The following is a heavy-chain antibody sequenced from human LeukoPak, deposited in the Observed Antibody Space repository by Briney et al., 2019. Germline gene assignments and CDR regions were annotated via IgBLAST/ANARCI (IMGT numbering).Heavy chain of an antibody. J-gene: IGHJ6*03. CDR2: IYHSGST. CDR3: ARKNYYYYYMDV. V-gene: IGHV4-30-2*01. Sequence: SQTLSLTCTVSGGSISSGGYYWSWIRQPPGKGLEWIGYIYHSGSTYYNPSLKSRVTTSVDRSKNQFSLKLSSVTAADTAVYYCARKNYYYYYMDVWGKGTTVTVSS. CDR1: GGSISSGGYY.